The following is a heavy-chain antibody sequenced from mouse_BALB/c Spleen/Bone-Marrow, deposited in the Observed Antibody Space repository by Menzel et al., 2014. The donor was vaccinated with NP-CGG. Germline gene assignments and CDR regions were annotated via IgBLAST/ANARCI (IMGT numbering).Heavy chain of an antibody. CDR2: IDPANGNT. CDR1: GFNIKDTY. J-gene: IGHJ2*01. V-gene: IGHV14-3*02. CDR3: ARYRLGTYFDY. Sequence: EVQPQQSGAGLVKPGASVELSCTASGFNIKDTYMHWVKQRPEQGLEWIGRIDPANGNTKYDPKFQGKATITADTSSNTAYLQLSSLTSEDTAVYYCARYRLGTYFDYWGQGTTLTVSS. D-gene: IGHD2-14*01.